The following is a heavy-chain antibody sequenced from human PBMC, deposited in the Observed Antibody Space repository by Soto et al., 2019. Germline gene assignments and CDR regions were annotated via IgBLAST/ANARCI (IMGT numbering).Heavy chain of an antibody. V-gene: IGHV1-46*03. J-gene: IGHJ4*02. Sequence: QVQLVQSGAEVKKPGASVKVSCKASGYTFTSYYMHWVRQAPGQGLEWMGIINPSGGSTSYEQKFQGRVTMTRDTSTNTVYMELSSLRSEDTAVYYCARDTVALYYFDYWGQGTLVTVSS. CDR2: INPSGGST. CDR3: ARDTVALYYFDY. D-gene: IGHD6-19*01. CDR1: GYTFTSYY.